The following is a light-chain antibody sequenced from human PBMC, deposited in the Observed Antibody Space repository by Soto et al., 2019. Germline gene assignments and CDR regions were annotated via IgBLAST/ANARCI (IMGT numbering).Light chain of an antibody. J-gene: IGKJ5*01. Sequence: EKVLSHSPGTLSLSPEERATLSCRASERLSSVYLAWYQQRPGQPPRLLIYGASNRATGIPARFSGSGSGTDFTLTISSLEPEDFAVYYCQQRSNWPLTFGQGTLLEIK. CDR3: QQRSNWPLT. CDR2: GAS. V-gene: IGKV3-11*01. CDR1: ERLSSVY.